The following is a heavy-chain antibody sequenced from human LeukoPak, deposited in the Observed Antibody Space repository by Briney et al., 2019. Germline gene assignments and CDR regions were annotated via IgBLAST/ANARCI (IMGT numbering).Heavy chain of an antibody. CDR1: GGSFSGYY. Sequence: SETPSLTCAVYGGSFSGYYWSWIRQPPGKGLEWIGEINHSGSTNYNPSLKSRVTISVDTSKNQFSLKLSSVTAADTAVYYCARGRTGYHLLPTKKDYSYYYVDVWDKGTTVTVSS. D-gene: IGHD2-2*01. J-gene: IGHJ6*03. CDR3: ARGRTGYHLLPTKKDYSYYYVDV. CDR2: INHSGST. V-gene: IGHV4-34*01.